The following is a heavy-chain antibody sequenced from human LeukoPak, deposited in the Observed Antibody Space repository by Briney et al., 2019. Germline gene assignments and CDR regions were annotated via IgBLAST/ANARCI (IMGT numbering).Heavy chain of an antibody. CDR3: ARGGTRGYSPSDY. CDR1: GFTFSSNW. V-gene: IGHV3-7*01. CDR2: IKQDGSEK. D-gene: IGHD5-18*01. J-gene: IGHJ4*02. Sequence: PGGSLRLSCAASGFTFSSNWMDWLRQAPGKGLEWVANIKQDGSEKYYVDSVKGRFTISRDNARNSVYLQMNSLRAEDTAVYYCARGGTRGYSPSDYWGQGTLVTVSS.